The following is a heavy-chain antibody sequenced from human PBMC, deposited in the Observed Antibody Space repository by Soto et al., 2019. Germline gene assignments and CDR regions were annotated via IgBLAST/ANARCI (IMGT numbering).Heavy chain of an antibody. CDR3: ARGPRAPPPHDYGMDV. V-gene: IGHV3-23*01. Sequence: EVQLLESGGGLVQPGGSLRLSCAASGFTFSSHVMNWVRQAPGKGLEWVAAISGGGGTTFYGDSVEGRFTMSRDNSKNTLFMQMNSLRAEDTAVYYCARGPRAPPPHDYGMDVWGPGTTVTVSS. CDR1: GFTFSSHV. J-gene: IGHJ6*02. CDR2: ISGGGGTT.